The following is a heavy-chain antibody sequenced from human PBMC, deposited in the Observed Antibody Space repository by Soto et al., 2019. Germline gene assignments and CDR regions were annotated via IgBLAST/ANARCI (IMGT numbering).Heavy chain of an antibody. D-gene: IGHD2-15*01. V-gene: IGHV4-39*01. J-gene: IGHJ4*02. CDR1: GGSISSSSYY. Sequence: SETLSLTCTVSGGSISSSSYYWGWIRQPPGKGLEWIGSIYYSGSTYYNPSLKSRVTISVDTSKNQFSLKLSSVTAADTAVYYCARYCSGGSCQDYWGQGTLVTVSS. CDR2: IYYSGST. CDR3: ARYCSGGSCQDY.